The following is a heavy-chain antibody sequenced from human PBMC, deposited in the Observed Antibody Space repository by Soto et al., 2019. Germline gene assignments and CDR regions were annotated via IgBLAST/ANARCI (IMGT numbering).Heavy chain of an antibody. V-gene: IGHV4-39*01. J-gene: IGHJ3*02. CDR2: IYYSGST. Sequence: SETLSLTCTVSGGSISSSSYYWGWIRQPPGKGLEWIGSIYYSGSTYYNPSLKSRVTISVDTSKNQFSLKLSSVTAADTAVYYCARRLPSGSILYEEEGRDDAFDIWGQGTMVTVSS. CDR3: ARRLPSGSILYEEEGRDDAFDI. D-gene: IGHD6-13*01. CDR1: GGSISSSSYY.